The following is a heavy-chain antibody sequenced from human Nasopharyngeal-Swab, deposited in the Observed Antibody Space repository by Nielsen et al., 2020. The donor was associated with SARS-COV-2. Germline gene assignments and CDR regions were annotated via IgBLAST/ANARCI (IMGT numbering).Heavy chain of an antibody. CDR3: ARLFSNSGKYFRFDY. CDR2: LHHSGNT. J-gene: IGHJ4*02. Sequence: SETLSLTCGVSGDSISTDNWWRWVRQPPGKALEWIGELHHSGNTNYNPSLTSRVYMSVDKSKNQFSLEVTSVTAANTAFYYCARLFSNSGKYFRFDYWGQGALVTVSS. CDR1: GDSISTDNW. D-gene: IGHD1-26*01. V-gene: IGHV4-4*02.